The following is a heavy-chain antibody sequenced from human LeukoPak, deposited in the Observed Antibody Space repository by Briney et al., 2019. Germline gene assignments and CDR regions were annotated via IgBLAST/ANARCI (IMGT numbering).Heavy chain of an antibody. CDR3: ARRNHYFYYMDV. V-gene: IGHV4-4*09. J-gene: IGHJ6*03. CDR2: IFPSGSA. CDR1: GGSISSYY. Sequence: SETLSLTCTVSGGSISSYYWSWIRQSPVKGLEWIGYIFPSGSAFYNPSLESRVTISLDTSENQFSLTLSSVTAADTAVYYCARRNHYFYYMDVWGKGTTVTVSS.